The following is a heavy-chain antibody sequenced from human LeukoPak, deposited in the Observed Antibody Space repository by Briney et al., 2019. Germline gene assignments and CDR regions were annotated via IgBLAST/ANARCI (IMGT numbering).Heavy chain of an antibody. CDR1: GYSFTGYW. CDR2: IYPGDSDT. Sequence: PGEPLKISSKGSGYSFTGYWISWVRPMPGKGLEWMGIIYPGDSDTRYSPSFQGQVTISADKSNSTASLQWSSLKASDTAIYYCARRGIAASWDVWGKGTTVTVSS. V-gene: IGHV5-51*01. CDR3: ARRGIAASWDV. J-gene: IGHJ6*04. D-gene: IGHD6-13*01.